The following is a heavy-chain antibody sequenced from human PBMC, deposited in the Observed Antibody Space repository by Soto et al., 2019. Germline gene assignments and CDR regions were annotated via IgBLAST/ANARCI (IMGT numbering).Heavy chain of an antibody. CDR2: ISGDNGNI. V-gene: IGHV1-18*01. D-gene: IGHD3-22*01. CDR1: GYTFISYG. Sequence: QVQLVQSGAEVKKPGASVKVSCKASGYTFISYGISWVRQAPGQGLEWMGWISGDNGNINYAQKVQGRVTMTTDTSTSTAYMELRSLRSDDTAAYYCARAYYYDSSGYYFAPGHYGMAVWGQGTTVTVSS. J-gene: IGHJ6*02. CDR3: ARAYYYDSSGYYFAPGHYGMAV.